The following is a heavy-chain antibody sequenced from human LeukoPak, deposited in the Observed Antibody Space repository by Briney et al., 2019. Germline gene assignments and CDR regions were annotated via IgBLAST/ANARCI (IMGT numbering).Heavy chain of an antibody. CDR3: ARDARNSNWYVWFDP. Sequence: PSKTLSLTCTVSGGSISSSSYYWGWIRQPPGKGLEWIGSTHYGGSTYYNPSLKSRITLSVNTSKNQFSLKLSSVTAADTAVYYCARDARNSNWYVWFDPWGQGTLVTVSS. D-gene: IGHD6-13*01. J-gene: IGHJ5*02. CDR2: THYGGST. V-gene: IGHV4-39*07. CDR1: GGSISSSSYY.